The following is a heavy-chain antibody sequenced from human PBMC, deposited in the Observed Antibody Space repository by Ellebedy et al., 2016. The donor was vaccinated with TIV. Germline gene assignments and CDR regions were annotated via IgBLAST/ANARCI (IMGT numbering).Heavy chain of an antibody. J-gene: IGHJ6*02. Sequence: AASVKVSCKASGYTFTTYAMHWVRQAPGQRLEWMGWINAGNGNTEYSQKFQGRVTMTRDTSTSTVYMELSSLRSEDTAVYYCAIDYGTSFGMSSGMDVWGQGTTVTVSS. CDR1: GYTFTTYA. V-gene: IGHV1-3*01. D-gene: IGHD2-2*01. CDR2: INAGNGNT. CDR3: AIDYGTSFGMSSGMDV.